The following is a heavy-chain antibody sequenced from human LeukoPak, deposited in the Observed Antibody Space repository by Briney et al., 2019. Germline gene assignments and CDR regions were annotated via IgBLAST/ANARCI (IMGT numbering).Heavy chain of an antibody. Sequence: PSETLSLTCTVSGGSISSGGYYWSWIRQHPGKGLEWIGYIYYSGSTYYNPSLKSRVTISVDTSKNQFSLKPSSVTAADTAVYYCAGSIAVAGRNWFDPWGQRTLVTVSS. CDR2: IYYSGST. J-gene: IGHJ5*02. CDR1: GGSISSGGYY. V-gene: IGHV4-31*03. D-gene: IGHD6-19*01. CDR3: AGSIAVAGRNWFDP.